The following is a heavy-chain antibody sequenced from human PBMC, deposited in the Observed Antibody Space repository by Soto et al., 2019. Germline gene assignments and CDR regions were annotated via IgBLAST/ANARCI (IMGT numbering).Heavy chain of an antibody. Sequence: GGSLRLSCSASGFTFSSYCMHWVRQAPGKGLVWVSRINSDGSSTSYADSVKGRFTISRDNAKNTLYLQMNSLRAEDTAVYYCAREGYSYGYLGYMDVWGKGTTVTVSS. D-gene: IGHD5-18*01. CDR2: INSDGSST. CDR1: GFTFSSYC. V-gene: IGHV3-74*01. CDR3: AREGYSYGYLGYMDV. J-gene: IGHJ6*03.